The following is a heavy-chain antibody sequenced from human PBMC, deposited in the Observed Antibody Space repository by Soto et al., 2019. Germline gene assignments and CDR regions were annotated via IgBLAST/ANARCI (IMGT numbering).Heavy chain of an antibody. CDR2: ISSSSSYI. CDR1: GFTISTYH. J-gene: IGHJ6*02. CDR3: ARERALPAMDV. Sequence: EVKLAESGGDLVQPGGSLRLSCAASGFTISTYHLNWVRQAPGKGLEWVSYISSSSSYIYYADSVKGRFTISRDNAKNSLYLQMNSLRAEDTAVYYCARERALPAMDVWGQGTTVTVSS. V-gene: IGHV3-21*05.